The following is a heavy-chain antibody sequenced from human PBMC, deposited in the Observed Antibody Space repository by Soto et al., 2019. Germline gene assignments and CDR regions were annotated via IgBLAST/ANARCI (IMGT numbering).Heavy chain of an antibody. V-gene: IGHV3-33*01. J-gene: IGHJ4*02. CDR3: AREKGGSYYKEFDY. Sequence: QVQLVESGGGVVQPGRSLRLSCAASGFTFSSYGMHWVRQAPGKGLEWVAVIWYDGSNKYYADSVKGRFTISRDNSKNTLYLQMNSLRAEDTAVYYCAREKGGSYYKEFDYWGQGTLVTVSS. CDR1: GFTFSSYG. D-gene: IGHD1-26*01. CDR2: IWYDGSNK.